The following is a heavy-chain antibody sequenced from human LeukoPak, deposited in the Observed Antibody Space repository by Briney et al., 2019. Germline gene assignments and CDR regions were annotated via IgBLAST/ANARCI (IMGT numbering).Heavy chain of an antibody. J-gene: IGHJ4*02. CDR3: ARVYSSSWARFDY. CDR2: ISSSGSTI. V-gene: IGHV3-48*04. Sequence: GGSLRLSCAASGFTFSSYAMHWVRQAPGKGLEWVSYISSSGSTIYYADSVKGRFTISRDNAKNSLYLRMNSLRVEDTAVYYCARVYSSSWARFDYWGQGTLVTVSS. D-gene: IGHD6-13*01. CDR1: GFTFSSYA.